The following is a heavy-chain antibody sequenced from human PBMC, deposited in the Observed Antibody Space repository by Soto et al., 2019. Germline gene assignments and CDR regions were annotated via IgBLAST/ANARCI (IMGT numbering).Heavy chain of an antibody. V-gene: IGHV1-69*14. J-gene: IGHJ2*01. D-gene: IGHD4-17*01. CDR1: GGTFSSYA. CDR2: IIPIFGTA. Sequence: QVQLVQSGAEVKKPGSSVKVSCKASGGTFSSYAINWVRQAPGQGLEWMGGIIPIFGTANYAQKFQGRVTINADKSMNIXYMELRSLRPEDTAVYYCASSPPPTVTMYSRYFDLWGCGTLVTVSS. CDR3: ASSPPPTVTMYSRYFDL.